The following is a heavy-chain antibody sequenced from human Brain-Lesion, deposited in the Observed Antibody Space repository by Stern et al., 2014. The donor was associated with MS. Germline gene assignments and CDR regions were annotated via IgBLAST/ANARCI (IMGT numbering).Heavy chain of an antibody. CDR1: GATFSTNA. V-gene: IGHV1-69*01. J-gene: IGHJ5*02. CDR3: AREHHGGNFAS. Sequence: VQLVESGAEVRKPGSSVKVSCQASGATFSTNAISWLRQAPGQGPEWMGAIVPIFGRANYVQKLRGRLTITADESASTAYMELRSLRSEDTAVYYCAREHHGGNFASWGQGTLVTVSS. CDR2: IVPIFGRA. D-gene: IGHD4-23*01.